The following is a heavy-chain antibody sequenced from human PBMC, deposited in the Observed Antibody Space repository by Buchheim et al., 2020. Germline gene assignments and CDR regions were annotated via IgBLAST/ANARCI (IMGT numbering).Heavy chain of an antibody. CDR2: IWYDGSNK. J-gene: IGHJ4*02. CDR3: ARSDDRTEPSSVSGY. Sequence: QVQLVESGGGVVQPGRSLRLSCAASGFTFSSYGMHWVRQAPGKGLEWVAVIWYDGSNKYYADSVKGRFTISRDNSKNTLYLQMNSLRAEDTAVYYCARSDDRTEPSSVSGYWGQGTL. CDR1: GFTFSSYG. D-gene: IGHD6-19*01. V-gene: IGHV3-33*01.